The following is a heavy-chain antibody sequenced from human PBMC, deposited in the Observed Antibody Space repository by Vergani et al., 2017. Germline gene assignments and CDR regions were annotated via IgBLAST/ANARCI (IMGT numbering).Heavy chain of an antibody. D-gene: IGHD2-8*01. V-gene: IGHV4-39*01. CDR2: IYYSGTT. CDR3: ARHGLRGFMQGAPFES. CDR1: GSPIGDRNYY. J-gene: IGHJ4*02. Sequence: QLQLQESGPGVVKPSETLSLTCNVSGSPIGDRNYYWGWVRQPPGKGLEWIGTIYYSGTTYNKLSLKSRVTMSVDTSKNQISLRLKSETAADTAVYCCARHGLRGFMQGAPFESWGEGTLVSVSS.